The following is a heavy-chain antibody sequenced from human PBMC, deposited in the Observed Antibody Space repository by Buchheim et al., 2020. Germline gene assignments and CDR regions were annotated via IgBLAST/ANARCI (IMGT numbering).Heavy chain of an antibody. V-gene: IGHV3-30-3*01. J-gene: IGHJ6*02. D-gene: IGHD2-2*01. Sequence: QVQLVESGGGVVQPGRSLRLSCAASGFTFSSYAMHWVRQAPGKGLEWVAVISYDGSNKYYADSVKGRFTISSDNSKNTLYLQMNSLRAEDTAVYYCARERAYCSSTSCYPGDYYYGMDVWGQGTT. CDR1: GFTFSSYA. CDR3: ARERAYCSSTSCYPGDYYYGMDV. CDR2: ISYDGSNK.